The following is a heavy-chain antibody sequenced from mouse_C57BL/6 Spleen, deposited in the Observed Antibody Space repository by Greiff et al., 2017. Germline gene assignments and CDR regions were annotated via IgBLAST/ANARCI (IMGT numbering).Heavy chain of an antibody. J-gene: IGHJ2*01. CDR2: IDPENGDT. Sequence: EVQLVESGAELVRPGASVKLSCTASGFNIKDDYMHWVKQRPEQGLEWIGWIDPENGDTEYASKFQGKATITADTSSNTAYLQLSSLTSEDTAVYYCTTLSPAPSGGDWGQGTTLTVSS. V-gene: IGHV14-4*01. CDR3: TTLSPAPSGGD. CDR1: GFNIKDDY.